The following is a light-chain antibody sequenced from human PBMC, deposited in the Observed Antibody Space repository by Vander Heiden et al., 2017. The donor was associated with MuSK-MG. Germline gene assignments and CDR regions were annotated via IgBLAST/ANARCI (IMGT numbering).Light chain of an antibody. CDR2: EDN. V-gene: IGLV6-57*02. CDR3: QSYDSSNHAVV. J-gene: IGLJ2*01. CDR1: SGSIASNY. Sequence: NFMLTQPSSVSASPGMTVTISCTGSSGSIASNYVQWYQQRPGSAPTTVIYEDNQRPSGVPDRFSGSIDSSSNSASLTISGLKTEDEADYYCQSYDSSNHAVVFGGGTKLTVL.